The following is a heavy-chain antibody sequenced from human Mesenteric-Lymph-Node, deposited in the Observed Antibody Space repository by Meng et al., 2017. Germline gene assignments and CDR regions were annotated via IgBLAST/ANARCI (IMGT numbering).Heavy chain of an antibody. Sequence: GESLKISCAASGFTFSSYWMSWVRQAPGKGLEWVANIKQDGSEKYYVDSVKGRFTISRDNAKNSLYLQMNSLRAEDTAVYYCARVGYSGYDDAFDIWGQGTMVTVSS. J-gene: IGHJ3*02. CDR1: GFTFSSYW. CDR2: IKQDGSEK. D-gene: IGHD5-12*01. CDR3: ARVGYSGYDDAFDI. V-gene: IGHV3-7*01.